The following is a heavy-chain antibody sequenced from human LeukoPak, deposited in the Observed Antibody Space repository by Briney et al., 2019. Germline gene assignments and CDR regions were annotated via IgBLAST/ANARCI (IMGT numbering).Heavy chain of an antibody. Sequence: SETLSLTCTVSGGSISSSSYYWGWIRQPPGKGLEWIGSIYYSGSTYYNPSLKSRVTISVDTSKNQFSLKLSSVTAADTAVYYCARHRSKYQLLLVWFDPWGQGTLDTVSS. CDR2: IYYSGST. CDR3: ARHRSKYQLLLVWFDP. J-gene: IGHJ5*02. CDR1: GGSISSSSYY. D-gene: IGHD2-2*01. V-gene: IGHV4-39*01.